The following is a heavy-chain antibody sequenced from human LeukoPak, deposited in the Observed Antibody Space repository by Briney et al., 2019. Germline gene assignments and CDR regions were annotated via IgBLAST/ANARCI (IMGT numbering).Heavy chain of an antibody. D-gene: IGHD3-3*01. CDR1: GYTFTSYG. J-gene: IGHJ2*01. Sequence: ASVKVSCKASGYTFTSYGISWVRQAPGQGLEWMGWISAYNGNTNYAQKLQGRVTMTTDTSTSTAYMELRSLRSDDTAVYYCARARITIFGVVPRYFDLWGRGTLVTVSS. CDR3: ARARITIFGVVPRYFDL. V-gene: IGHV1-18*01. CDR2: ISAYNGNT.